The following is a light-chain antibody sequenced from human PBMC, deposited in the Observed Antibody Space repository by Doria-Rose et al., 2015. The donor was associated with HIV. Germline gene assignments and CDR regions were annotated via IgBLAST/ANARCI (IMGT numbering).Light chain of an antibody. V-gene: IGKV3-20*01. CDR2: SAS. J-gene: IGKJ1*01. CDR1: QSVSANY. CDR3: HQYASSRT. Sequence: TQSPGTLSLSPGERATLSCRASQSVSANYLARYQQRPGQSPRLLIYSASSRATDIPDRFSGSGSGTDFTLTISRLEPEDFAVYYCHQYASSRTFGQGTKVEIK.